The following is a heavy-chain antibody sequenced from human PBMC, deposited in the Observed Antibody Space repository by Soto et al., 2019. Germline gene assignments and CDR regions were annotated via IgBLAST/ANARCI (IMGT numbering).Heavy chain of an antibody. CDR3: ARAVDDYYYYGMVV. Sequence: GASVKVSCKASGVTFSSYSIHWVRQAPGQGLEWMGGIIPIFGTANYAQKFQGRVTITADESTSTAYMELSSLRSEDTAVYYCARAVDDYYYYGMVVWGQGTTVTVSS. J-gene: IGHJ6*02. CDR1: GVTFSSYS. V-gene: IGHV1-69*13. CDR2: IIPIFGTA.